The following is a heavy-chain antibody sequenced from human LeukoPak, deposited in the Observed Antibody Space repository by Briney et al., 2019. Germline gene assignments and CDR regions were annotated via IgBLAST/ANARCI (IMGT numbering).Heavy chain of an antibody. CDR2: ISAYNGNT. V-gene: IGHV1-18*01. J-gene: IGHJ5*02. Sequence: ASVQVSCKASGYTFTSYGISWVRQAPGQGLEWMGWISAYNGNTNYAQKLQGRVTMTTDTSTSTAYMELRSLRSDDTAVYYCARDLYSSGAEGWFDPWGQGTLVTVSS. CDR1: GYTFTSYG. CDR3: ARDLYSSGAEGWFDP. D-gene: IGHD6-19*01.